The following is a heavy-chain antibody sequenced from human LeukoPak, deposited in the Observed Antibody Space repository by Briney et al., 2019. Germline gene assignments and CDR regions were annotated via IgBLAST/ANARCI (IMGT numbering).Heavy chain of an antibody. CDR2: IRSKANSYAT. Sequence: PGGSLKLSCAASGFTFSGSAMHWVRQTSGKGLEWVGRIRSKANSYATAYAASVKGRFTISRDDSKNTAYLQMNSLKTEDTAVYYCTSVRSNSYGYSWGQGTLVTVSS. V-gene: IGHV3-73*01. CDR1: GFTFSGSA. J-gene: IGHJ4*02. D-gene: IGHD5-18*01. CDR3: TSVRSNSYGYS.